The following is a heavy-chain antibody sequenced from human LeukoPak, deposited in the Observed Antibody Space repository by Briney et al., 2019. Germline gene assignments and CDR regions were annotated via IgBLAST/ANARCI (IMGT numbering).Heavy chain of an antibody. CDR1: GGSISSYY. J-gene: IGHJ3*02. D-gene: IGHD3-3*01. V-gene: IGHV4-59*01. CDR2: IYYSGST. Sequence: NPSETLSLTCTVSGGSISSYYWSWIRQPPGKGLEWIGYIYYSGSTNYNPSLKSRVTISVDTSKNQFSLKLSSVTAADTAVYYCARKGSGYMLVGDAFDIWGQGTMVTVSS. CDR3: ARKGSGYMLVGDAFDI.